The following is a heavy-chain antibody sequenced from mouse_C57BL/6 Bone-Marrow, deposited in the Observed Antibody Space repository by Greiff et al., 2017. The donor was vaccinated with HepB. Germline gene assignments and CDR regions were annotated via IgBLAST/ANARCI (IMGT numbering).Heavy chain of an antibody. CDR2: IRLKSDNYAT. J-gene: IGHJ3*01. CDR1: GFTFSNYW. Sequence: EVKVVESGGGLVQPGGSMKLSCVASGFTFSNYWMNWVRQSPEKGLEWVAQIRLKSDNYATHYAESVKGRFTISRDDSKSSVYLQMNNLRAEDTGIYYCTSTAQATFFAYWGQGTLVTVSA. V-gene: IGHV6-3*01. D-gene: IGHD3-2*02. CDR3: TSTAQATFFAY.